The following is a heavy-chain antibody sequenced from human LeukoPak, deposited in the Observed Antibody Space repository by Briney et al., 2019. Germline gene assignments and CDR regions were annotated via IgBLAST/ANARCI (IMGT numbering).Heavy chain of an antibody. D-gene: IGHD1-26*01. CDR2: ISSSSNTI. CDR3: AREDSGNYPLDY. J-gene: IGHJ4*02. V-gene: IGHV3-48*02. CDR1: GFTYSRYS. Sequence: SGGSLRLSCTASGFTYSRYSMNWVRQAPGKGLEWVSYISSSSNTIYYADSVKGRFTISGDNAENSLYLQMNSLRDEDTAIYYCAREDSGNYPLDYWGQGTLSSSPQ.